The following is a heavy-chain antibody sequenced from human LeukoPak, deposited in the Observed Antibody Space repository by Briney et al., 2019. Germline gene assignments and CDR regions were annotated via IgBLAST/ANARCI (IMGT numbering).Heavy chain of an antibody. CDR1: GFTFSSYG. Sequence: PGGSLRLSCAASGFTFSSYGMHWVRQAPGKGLEWVAVIWYDGSNKIYADSVKGRFTISRDNSKNTLYLQMNSLRAEDTAVYYCAKERAAAIEGYFDYWGRGTLVTVSS. CDR3: AKERAAAIEGYFDY. D-gene: IGHD6-13*01. V-gene: IGHV3-33*06. CDR2: IWYDGSNK. J-gene: IGHJ4*02.